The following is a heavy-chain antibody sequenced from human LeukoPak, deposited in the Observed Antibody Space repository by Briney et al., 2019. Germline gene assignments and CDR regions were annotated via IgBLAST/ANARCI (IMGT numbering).Heavy chain of an antibody. CDR1: GFTFSNSG. V-gene: IGHV3-21*01. Sequence: GGSLRLSCAASGFTFSNSGMNWVRQAPGKGLEWVSSISSSSSYIYYADSVKGRFTISRDNARNSLYLQMNSLRAEDTAVYYCASLTVPDYWGQGTLVTVSS. J-gene: IGHJ4*02. CDR2: ISSSSSYI. D-gene: IGHD3-10*01. CDR3: ASLTVPDY.